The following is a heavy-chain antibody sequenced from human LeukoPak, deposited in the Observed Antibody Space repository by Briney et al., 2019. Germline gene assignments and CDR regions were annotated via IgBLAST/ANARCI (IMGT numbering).Heavy chain of an antibody. CDR2: ISTYNGNT. CDR1: GYTFTSYG. J-gene: IGHJ4*02. D-gene: IGHD6-13*01. CDR3: ARDLPYSSSWESIDY. V-gene: IGHV1-18*01. Sequence: ASVKVSCKASGYTFTSYGIIWVRQAPGQGLEGMGWISTYNGNTNYAQKIQGRVTMTTDTSTSTAYMELRSLRSDDTAVYYCARDLPYSSSWESIDYWGQGTLVTVSS.